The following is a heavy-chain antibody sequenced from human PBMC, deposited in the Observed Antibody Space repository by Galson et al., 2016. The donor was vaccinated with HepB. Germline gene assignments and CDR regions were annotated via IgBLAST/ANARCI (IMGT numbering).Heavy chain of an antibody. CDR1: GFSFSFHA. CDR3: ARGAEYMRNYFPSGMDV. J-gene: IGHJ6*02. Sequence: SLRLSCAASGFSFSFHAMHWVRQAPGKGLEWVAVVSDDGTKTYYADSVKGRFTVTRDNLKDTLFLQLNSLSGDDAAVYYCARGAEYMRNYFPSGMDVWGHGTTVTVSS. D-gene: IGHD1-1*01. CDR2: VSDDGTKT. V-gene: IGHV3-30*04.